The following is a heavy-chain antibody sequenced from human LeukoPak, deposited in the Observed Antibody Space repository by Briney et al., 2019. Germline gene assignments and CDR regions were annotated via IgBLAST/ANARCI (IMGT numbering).Heavy chain of an antibody. CDR1: GGSISSYY. V-gene: IGHV4-59*08. D-gene: IGHD1-26*01. J-gene: IGHJ2*01. CDR2: IYYSGST. Sequence: SETLSLTCTVSGGSISSYYWSWIRQPPGKGLEWIGYIYYSGSTNYNPSLKSRVTISVDTSKNQFSLKLSSVTAADTAVYYCARHGGLRGSYYPIWYFDLWGRGTLVTVSS. CDR3: ARHGGLRGSYYPIWYFDL.